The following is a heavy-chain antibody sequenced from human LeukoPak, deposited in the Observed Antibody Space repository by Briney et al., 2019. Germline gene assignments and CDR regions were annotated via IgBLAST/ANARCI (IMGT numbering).Heavy chain of an antibody. V-gene: IGHV1-8*01. CDR1: GYTFTSYD. Sequence: GASVKVSCKASGYTFTSYDINWVRQATGQGLEWMGWMNPNSGNTGYAQKFQGRVTMTRNTSISTAYMELSSLRSEDTAVYYCARGSYGILTGYYWQYYYYYGMDVWGQGTTVTVSS. CDR2: MNPNSGNT. CDR3: ARGSYGILTGYYWQYYYYYGMDV. D-gene: IGHD3-9*01. J-gene: IGHJ6*02.